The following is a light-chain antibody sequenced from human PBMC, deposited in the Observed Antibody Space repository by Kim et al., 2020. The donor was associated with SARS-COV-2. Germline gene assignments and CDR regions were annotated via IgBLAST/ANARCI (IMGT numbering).Light chain of an antibody. Sequence: AIQMTQSPSSLSASVGDRVTITCRASQGIRNDLSWYQQKPGKAPKLLIYIASSLQSGVPSRFSGSGSGTDFTLTISSLQPEDFAIYYCLQDYSYPRTFGQGTRVDIK. V-gene: IGKV1-6*01. CDR3: LQDYSYPRT. J-gene: IGKJ1*01. CDR1: QGIRND. CDR2: IAS.